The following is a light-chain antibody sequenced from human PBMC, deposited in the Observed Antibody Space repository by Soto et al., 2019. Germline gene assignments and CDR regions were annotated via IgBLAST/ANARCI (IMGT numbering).Light chain of an antibody. V-gene: IGKV3-20*01. CDR1: ENVYINS. CDR3: QQYGTSPLT. Sequence: EIVLTQSPGTLSLSPGEGATLSCRASENVYINSLAWYQHKPGQPPRLLIYVAATRASAVPDRFSGIGSGADFTLTITGLEPEELAVYYCQQYGTSPLTFSPGTRVDL. CDR2: VAA. J-gene: IGKJ3*01.